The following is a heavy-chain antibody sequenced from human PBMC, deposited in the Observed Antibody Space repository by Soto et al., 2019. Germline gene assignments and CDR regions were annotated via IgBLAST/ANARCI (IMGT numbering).Heavy chain of an antibody. D-gene: IGHD6-19*01. CDR1: GFTFSSSW. CDR2: IKEDGSEK. Sequence: PGGSLRLSCAASGFTFSSSWMSWVRQAPGKGLEWVANIKEDGSEKDYVDPVKGRFTITRDNAKNSLYLQMNSLRAEDTAVYYCARDLRGSGWYRTGGYYYGMDVWGQGTTVTVSS. V-gene: IGHV3-7*01. CDR3: ARDLRGSGWYRTGGYYYGMDV. J-gene: IGHJ6*02.